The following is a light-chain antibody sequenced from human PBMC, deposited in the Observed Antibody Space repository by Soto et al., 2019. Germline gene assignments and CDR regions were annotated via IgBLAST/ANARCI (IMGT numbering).Light chain of an antibody. J-gene: IGKJ2*01. CDR1: QSLSSTY. V-gene: IGKV3-20*01. CDR2: GAS. CDR3: QQYGSSPPYT. Sequence: EIVLTQSPGTLSLSPGERATLSCRASQSLSSTYLAWYQQKPGQAPRLLIYGASSRATGIPDRFSGSGSGTDFTLTISRLEPEDFAVYYCQQYGSSPPYTFVQGTKLEIK.